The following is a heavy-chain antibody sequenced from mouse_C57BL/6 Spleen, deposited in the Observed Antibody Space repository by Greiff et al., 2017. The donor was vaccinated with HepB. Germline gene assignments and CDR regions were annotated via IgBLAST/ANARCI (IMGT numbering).Heavy chain of an antibody. CDR1: GFTFSDYG. J-gene: IGHJ2*01. CDR2: ISSGSSTI. V-gene: IGHV5-17*01. D-gene: IGHD2-5*01. Sequence: DVQLQESGGGLVKPGGSLKLSCAASGFTFSDYGMHWVRQAPEKGLEWVAYISSGSSTIYYADTVKGRFTISRDNAKNTLFLQMTSLRSEDTAMYYCARAPYYSNYYFDYWGQGTTLTVSS. CDR3: ARAPYYSNYYFDY.